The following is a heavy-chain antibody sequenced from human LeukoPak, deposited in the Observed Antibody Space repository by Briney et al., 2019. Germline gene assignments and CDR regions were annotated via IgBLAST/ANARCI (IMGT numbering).Heavy chain of an antibody. CDR2: ISYDGSNK. J-gene: IGHJ4*02. D-gene: IGHD5-18*01. Sequence: GGSLRLSCAASGFTFSSYGMHWVRQAPGKGLEWVAVISYDGSNKYYADSVKGRFTISRDDSKNTLYLQMNSLRAEDTAVYYCAREAGGYSFQYYFDYWGQGTLVTVSS. CDR1: GFTFSSYG. CDR3: AREAGGYSFQYYFDY. V-gene: IGHV3-30*03.